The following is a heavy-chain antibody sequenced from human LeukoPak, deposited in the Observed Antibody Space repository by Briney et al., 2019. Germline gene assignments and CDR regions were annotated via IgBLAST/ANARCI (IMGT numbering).Heavy chain of an antibody. CDR2: ISNDGGYI. J-gene: IGHJ4*02. Sequence: HAGGSLRLSCADSGVTFPICTMHWFRRAPGKGLEWVAVISNDGGYINYADSVRGRFTISRDNSRNTLFLQMDSLRSEDTAIYHCARERASCYFDHWGQGALVTVSS. D-gene: IGHD2-2*01. CDR1: GVTFPICT. V-gene: IGHV3-30*04. CDR3: ARERASCYFDH.